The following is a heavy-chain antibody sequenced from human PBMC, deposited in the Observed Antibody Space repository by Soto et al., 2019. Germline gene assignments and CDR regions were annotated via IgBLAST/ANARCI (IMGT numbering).Heavy chain of an antibody. CDR2: ISGSGYYT. J-gene: IGHJ4*02. CDR1: GFTFSSYA. CDR3: TRDLDFWSGYLPYDS. V-gene: IGHV3-23*01. D-gene: IGHD3-3*01. Sequence: GGSLRLSCAASGFTFSSYAMGWVRQAPGKGLEWVSSISGSGYYTYHADSVKGRFTISRDDSKSIAYLQMNSLKTEDTAVYYCTRDLDFWSGYLPYDSWGQGTLVTVSS.